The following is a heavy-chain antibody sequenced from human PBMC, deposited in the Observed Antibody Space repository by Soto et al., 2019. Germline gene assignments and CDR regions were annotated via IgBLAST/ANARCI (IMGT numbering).Heavy chain of an antibody. CDR3: ARGSIAAAGQHYYYYGMDV. CDR1: GVSVSSNSAA. D-gene: IGHD6-13*01. V-gene: IGHV6-1*01. CDR2: TYYRSKWYN. Sequence: PSQTLSLTCAISGVSVSSNSAAWNWIRQSPSRGLEWLGRTYYRSKWYNDYAVSVKSRITINPDTSKNQFSLQLNSVTPEDTAVYYCARGSIAAAGQHYYYYGMDVWGQGTTVTVSS. J-gene: IGHJ6*02.